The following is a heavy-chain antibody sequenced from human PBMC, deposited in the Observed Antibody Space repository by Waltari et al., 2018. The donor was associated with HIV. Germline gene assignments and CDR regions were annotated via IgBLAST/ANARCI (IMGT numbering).Heavy chain of an antibody. V-gene: IGHV4-39*01. D-gene: IGHD6-13*01. J-gene: IGHJ5*02. CDR3: ARHLTGGIARGSWFDP. CDR2: IYYSGST. CDR1: GGSISSSSYY. Sequence: QLQLQESGPGLVKPSETLSLTCTVSGGSISSSSYYWGWIRQPPGKGLEWIGSIYYSGSTYYNPSLKSRVTISVDTSKNQFSLKLSSVTAADTAVYYCARHLTGGIARGSWFDPWGQGTLVTVSS.